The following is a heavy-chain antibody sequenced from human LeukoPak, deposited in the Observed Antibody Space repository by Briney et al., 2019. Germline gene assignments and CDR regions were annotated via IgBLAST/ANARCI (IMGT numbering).Heavy chain of an antibody. V-gene: IGHV1-18*01. J-gene: IGHJ3*02. CDR1: GYTFTSYG. Sequence: ASVKVSCKASGYTFTSYGIIWVRQAPGQGLEWMGWISAYNGNTNYAQKLQGRVTMTTDTSTSTAYMELRSLRSDDTAVYYCARDRTFPIVATIDDAFDIWGQGTMVTVSS. D-gene: IGHD5-12*01. CDR3: ARDRTFPIVATIDDAFDI. CDR2: ISAYNGNT.